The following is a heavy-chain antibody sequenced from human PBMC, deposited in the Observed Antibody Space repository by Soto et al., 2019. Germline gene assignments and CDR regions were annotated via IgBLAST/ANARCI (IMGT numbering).Heavy chain of an antibody. CDR2: IYSDGSGT. Sequence: GGSLRLSCAASGFIFSNYWMHWVRQAPGKGLVWVSRIYSDGSGTMYADSVKGRFTISRDNAKSTLYLQMNSLRAEDTAVYYCATLNSFGSDYWCRGTLVTVSS. J-gene: IGHJ4*02. CDR1: GFIFSNYW. D-gene: IGHD5-18*01. V-gene: IGHV3-74*03. CDR3: ATLNSFGSDY.